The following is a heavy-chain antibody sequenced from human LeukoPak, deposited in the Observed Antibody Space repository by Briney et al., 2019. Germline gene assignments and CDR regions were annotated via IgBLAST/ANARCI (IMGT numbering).Heavy chain of an antibody. CDR2: IKQDGSEE. CDR1: GFTFSSYW. V-gene: IGHV3-7*04. D-gene: IGHD1-20*01. Sequence: GGSLRLSCAASGFTFSSYWMSWVRQAPGKGLEWVANIKQDGSEEYYVDSVKGRFTISRDNAKNSLYLQMNSLRAEDTAVYYCAKDNWNPSLYYFDYWGQGTLVTVSS. J-gene: IGHJ4*02. CDR3: AKDNWNPSLYYFDY.